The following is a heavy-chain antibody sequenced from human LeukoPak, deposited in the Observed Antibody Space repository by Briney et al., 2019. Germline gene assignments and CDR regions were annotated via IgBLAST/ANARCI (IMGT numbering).Heavy chain of an antibody. V-gene: IGHV1-8*01. CDR1: GYTFTSYD. J-gene: IGHJ6*02. D-gene: IGHD3-9*01. CDR2: MNPNSGNT. CDR3: ARADDILTAYYYGMDV. Sequence: ASGKVSCKASGYTFTSYDINRGRQATGQGLELMGCMNPNSGNTGYSQKLQGRVTITRTTSISTAYMELSRLRSEDTAVYYCARADDILTAYYYGMDVWGQGTTVTVSS.